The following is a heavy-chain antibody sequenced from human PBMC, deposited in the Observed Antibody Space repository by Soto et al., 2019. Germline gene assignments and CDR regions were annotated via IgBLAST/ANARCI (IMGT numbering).Heavy chain of an antibody. D-gene: IGHD3-22*01. J-gene: IGHJ6*02. Sequence: ASVKVSCKASGGTFSSYAISWVRQAPGQGLEWMGGIIPIFGTANYAQKFQGRVTITADESTSTAYMELSSLRSEDTAVYYCARGREYYYDSSPKSGYYYYGMDVWGQGTTVTVSS. CDR2: IIPIFGTA. CDR3: ARGREYYYDSSPKSGYYYYGMDV. CDR1: GGTFSSYA. V-gene: IGHV1-69*13.